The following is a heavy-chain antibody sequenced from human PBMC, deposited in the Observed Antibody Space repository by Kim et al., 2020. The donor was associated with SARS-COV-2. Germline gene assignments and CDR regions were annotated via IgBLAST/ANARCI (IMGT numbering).Heavy chain of an antibody. Sequence: SVKVSCKASGGTFSSYAISWVRQAPGQGLAWMGGIIPIFGTANYAQKFQGRVTITADESTSTAYMELSSLRSEHTAVYYCARASMVRDPFYGMDVWGQGTTVTVSS. CDR2: IIPIFGTA. V-gene: IGHV1-69*13. J-gene: IGHJ6*02. CDR1: GGTFSSYA. D-gene: IGHD3-10*01. CDR3: ARASMVRDPFYGMDV.